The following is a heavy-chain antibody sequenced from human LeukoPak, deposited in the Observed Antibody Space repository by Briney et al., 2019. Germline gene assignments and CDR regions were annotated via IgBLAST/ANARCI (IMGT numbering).Heavy chain of an antibody. CDR2: IYYSGST. J-gene: IGHJ4*02. V-gene: IGHV4-59*12. CDR1: GGSISSYY. CDR3: AREGYDFWSGFTDLDY. Sequence: SETLSLTCTVSGGSISSYYWSWIRQPPGKGLEWIGYIYYSGSTNYNPSLKSRVTMSVDTSKNQFSLKLSSVTAADTAVYYCAREGYDFWSGFTDLDYWGQGTLVTVSS. D-gene: IGHD3-3*01.